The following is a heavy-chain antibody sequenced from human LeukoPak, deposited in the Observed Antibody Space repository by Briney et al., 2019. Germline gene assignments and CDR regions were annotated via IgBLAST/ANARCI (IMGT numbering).Heavy chain of an antibody. CDR1: GGSFSGYY. V-gene: IGHV4-34*01. J-gene: IGHJ5*02. Sequence: SGTLSLTYAVYGGSFSGYYWAWIRQPPGKGLEWIGSGYYFGTTSYNPSLQSRVTISLDTSKNQYFLKLTSVTAADTAVYYCARQLVVVVITSVWFDPWGQGTLVTVSS. CDR3: ARQLVVVVITSVWFDP. D-gene: IGHD3-22*01. CDR2: GYYFGTT.